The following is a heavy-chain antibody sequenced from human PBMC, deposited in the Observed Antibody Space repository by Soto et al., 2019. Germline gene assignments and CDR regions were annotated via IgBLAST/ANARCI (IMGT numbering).Heavy chain of an antibody. CDR1: GGSISSYY. D-gene: IGHD3-9*01. J-gene: IGHJ6*02. Sequence: KTSETLSLTCTVSGGSISSYYWSWIRQPPGKGLEWIGYIYYSGSTNYNPSLRSRVTISVDTSKNQFSLKLSSVTAADTAVYYCARDFTGYDGMDVWGQGTTVTVSS. V-gene: IGHV4-59*01. CDR3: ARDFTGYDGMDV. CDR2: IYYSGST.